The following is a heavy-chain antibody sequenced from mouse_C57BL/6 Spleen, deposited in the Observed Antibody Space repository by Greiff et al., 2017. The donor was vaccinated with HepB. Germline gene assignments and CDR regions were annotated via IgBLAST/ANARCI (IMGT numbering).Heavy chain of an antibody. J-gene: IGHJ2*01. CDR2: ISSGSSTI. V-gene: IGHV5-17*01. CDR3: ANLWDFDY. CDR1: GFTFSDYG. D-gene: IGHD6-1*01. Sequence: EVKLVDSGGGLVKPGGSLKLSCAASGFTFSDYGMHWVRQAPEKGLEWVAYISSGSSTIYYADTVKGRFTISRDNAKNTLFLQMTSLRSEDTAMYYCANLWDFDYWGQGTTLTVSS.